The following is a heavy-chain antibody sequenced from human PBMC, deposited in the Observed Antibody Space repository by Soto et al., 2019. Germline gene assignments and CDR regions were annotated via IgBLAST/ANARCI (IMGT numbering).Heavy chain of an antibody. J-gene: IGHJ6*02. Sequence: GGSLSLSCAASGFTVSSNYMSWVRQAPGKGLEWVSVIYSGGSTYYADSGKGRFTISRDNSKNTLYLQMNSLRAEDTAVYYCASRGVGYYYYGMDVWVQGTTVSVSS. V-gene: IGHV3-53*01. CDR1: GFTVSSNY. CDR3: ASRGVGYYYYGMDV. D-gene: IGHD3-10*01. CDR2: IYSGGST.